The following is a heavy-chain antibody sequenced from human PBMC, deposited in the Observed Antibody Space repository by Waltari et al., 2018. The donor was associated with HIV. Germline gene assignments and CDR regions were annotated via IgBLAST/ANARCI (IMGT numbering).Heavy chain of an antibody. J-gene: IGHJ6*02. CDR1: GYTFTSYD. D-gene: IGHD5-18*01. CDR2: MNPNSGNT. Sequence: QVQLVQSGAEVKKPGASVKVSCKASGYTFTSYDINWVRQATGQGLEWMGWMNPNSGNTGYAQKFQGRVTMTRNTSISTAYMELSSLRSDDTAVYYCARVDTAIYYYYYGMYVWGQGTTVTVSS. CDR3: ARVDTAIYYYYYGMYV. V-gene: IGHV1-8*01.